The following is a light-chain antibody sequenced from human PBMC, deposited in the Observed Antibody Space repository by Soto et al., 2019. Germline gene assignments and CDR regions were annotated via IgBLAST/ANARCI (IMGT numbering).Light chain of an antibody. CDR3: HSYHSGNVV. J-gene: IGLJ2*01. V-gene: IGLV6-57*04. CDR2: EDN. Sequence: NFMLTQPHSVSESPGKTVTISCTRSSGSLASNYVQWYQQRPGSAPTPVIYEDNERPSGVPDRFSGSIDSSSNSASLTISGLKTDDEADYYCHSYHSGNVVFGGGTKLTVL. CDR1: SGSLASNY.